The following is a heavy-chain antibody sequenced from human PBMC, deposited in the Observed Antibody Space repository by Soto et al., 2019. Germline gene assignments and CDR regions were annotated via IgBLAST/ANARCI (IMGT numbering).Heavy chain of an antibody. D-gene: IGHD3-9*01. CDR1: GGSFSGYY. CDR3: ARGLRYFDWLLISTQEFDY. J-gene: IGHJ4*02. V-gene: IGHV4-34*01. Sequence: PSETLSLTCAVYGGSFSGYYWSWIRQPPGKGLEWIGEINHSGSTNYNPSLKSRVTISVDTSKNQFSLKLSSVTAADTAVYYCARGLRYFDWLLISTQEFDYWGQGTLVTVSS. CDR2: INHSGST.